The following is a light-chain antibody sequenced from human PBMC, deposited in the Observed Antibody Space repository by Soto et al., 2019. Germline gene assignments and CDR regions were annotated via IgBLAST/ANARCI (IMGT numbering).Light chain of an antibody. CDR1: SSDVGYYNY. CDR2: EVS. CDR3: SSFGGSNNVV. J-gene: IGLJ2*01. Sequence: ALTQPPSASGSPGQSVTISCTGTSSDVGYYNYVSWYQHHPGKAPKLMIYEVSRRPSGVPDRFSGSKSANTASLTVSGLQAEDEADYYCSSFGGSNNVVFGGGTKLTVL. V-gene: IGLV2-8*01.